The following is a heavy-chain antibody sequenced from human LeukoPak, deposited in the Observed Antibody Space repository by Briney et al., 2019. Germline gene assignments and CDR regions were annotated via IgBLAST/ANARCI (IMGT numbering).Heavy chain of an antibody. CDR3: ARGTKAAADFDY. D-gene: IGHD6-13*01. V-gene: IGHV3-23*01. Sequence: GGSLRLSCAASGFTFSGFVISWVRQAPGKGPQWVADISGSGGSTYYADSVKGRFSVSRDNSKNMVYLELNSLRAEDTAVYYCARGTKAAADFDYWGQGTLVTVSS. CDR2: ISGSGGST. J-gene: IGHJ4*02. CDR1: GFTFSGFV.